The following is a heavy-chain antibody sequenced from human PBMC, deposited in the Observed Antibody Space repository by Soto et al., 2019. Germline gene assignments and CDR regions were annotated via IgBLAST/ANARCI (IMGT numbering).Heavy chain of an antibody. V-gene: IGHV3-23*01. D-gene: IGHD6-19*01. Sequence: EVQLLESGGGLVQPGGSLRLSCAASGFTFSTYAMNWVRQAAGKGLEWVSGISGSGDSTYYADSVKGRFTVSRDNSKNTLHLQMHSLRAEDTAVFYCTKERSSGWSFDYWGQGTLVTVSS. CDR2: ISGSGDST. CDR3: TKERSSGWSFDY. J-gene: IGHJ4*02. CDR1: GFTFSTYA.